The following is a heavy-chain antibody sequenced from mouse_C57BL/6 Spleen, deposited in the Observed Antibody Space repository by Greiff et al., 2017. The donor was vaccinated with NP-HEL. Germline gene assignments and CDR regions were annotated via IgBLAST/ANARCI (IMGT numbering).Heavy chain of an antibody. Sequence: EVKLVESEGGLVQPGSSMKLSCTASGFTFSDYYMAWVRQVPEKGLEWVANINYDGSSTYYLDSLKSRFIISRDNAKNILYLQMSSLKSEDTATYYCARLGQGWYFDVWGTETTVTVSS. V-gene: IGHV5-16*01. CDR2: INYDGSST. CDR1: GFTFSDYY. D-gene: IGHD3-3*01. CDR3: ARLGQGWYFDV. J-gene: IGHJ1*03.